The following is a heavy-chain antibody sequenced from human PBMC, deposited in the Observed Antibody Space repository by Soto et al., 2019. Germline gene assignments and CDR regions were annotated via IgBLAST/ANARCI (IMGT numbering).Heavy chain of an antibody. V-gene: IGHV3-33*01. J-gene: IGHJ3*02. CDR2: IWNDGSKK. D-gene: IGHD3-16*01. CDR1: GFPSSSYA. CDR3: ARRWGYDAFDI. Sequence: QVQLVESGEGVVRLGRPRGFSCAGSGFPSSSYALHWVRQVPGKGLEWVAVIWNDGSKKYYQDSVKGRFTISRDNSKNTLYLQMNSLRAEDTAVYYCARRWGYDAFDIWGQGTMVTVSS.